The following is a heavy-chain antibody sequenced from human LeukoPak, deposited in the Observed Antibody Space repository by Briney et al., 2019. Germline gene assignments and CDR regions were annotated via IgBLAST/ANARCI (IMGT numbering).Heavy chain of an antibody. CDR1: GFTFSSYA. CDR3: AKDRADVDTAMGGAFDI. D-gene: IGHD5-18*01. J-gene: IGHJ3*02. Sequence: GGSLRLSCAASGFTFSSYAMSWVHQAPGKGLEWVSAISGSGGSTYYADSVKGRFTISRDNSKNTLYLQMNSLRAEDTAVYYCAKDRADVDTAMGGAFDIWGQGAMVTVSS. CDR2: ISGSGGST. V-gene: IGHV3-23*01.